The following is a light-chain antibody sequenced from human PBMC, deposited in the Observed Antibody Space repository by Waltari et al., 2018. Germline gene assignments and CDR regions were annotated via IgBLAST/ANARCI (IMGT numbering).Light chain of an antibody. V-gene: IGKV3-20*01. CDR2: GAS. Sequence: EIVLTQSPGTLSFSPGERATLSYRASQSVGNNYLAWYQKKGGQAPRLLIYGASGRATGIPDRFSGSGSGTDFTLTISRLEPEDFAVYYCQQYATSPLTFGGGTKVEI. J-gene: IGKJ4*01. CDR3: QQYATSPLT. CDR1: QSVGNNY.